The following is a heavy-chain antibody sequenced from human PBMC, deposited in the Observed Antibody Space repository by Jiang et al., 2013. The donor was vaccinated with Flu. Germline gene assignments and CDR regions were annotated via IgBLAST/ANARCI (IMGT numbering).Heavy chain of an antibody. Sequence: GSGLVKPSETLSLTCTVSGGSISSSSYYWGWIRQPPGKGLEWIGSIYYSGSTYYNPSLKSRVTISVDTSKNQFSLKLSSVTAADTAVYYCARHHKGDYGLKAAAEYFQHWGQGTLVTVSS. CDR3: ARHHKGDYGLKAAAEYFQH. CDR2: IYYSGST. D-gene: IGHD4-17*01. CDR1: GGSISSSSYY. V-gene: IGHV4-39*01. J-gene: IGHJ1*01.